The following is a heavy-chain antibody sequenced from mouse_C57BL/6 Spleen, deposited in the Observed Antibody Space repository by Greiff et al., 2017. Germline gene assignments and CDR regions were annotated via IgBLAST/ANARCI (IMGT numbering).Heavy chain of an antibody. Sequence: EVQLVESGGGLVKPGGSLKLSCAASGFTFSDYGMHWVRQAPEKGLVWVAYISSGSSTSYYADTVKGRFTISRDNAKNTLFLQMTSLRSEDTAMYYCARVRDYDVVDYWGQGTTLTVSS. D-gene: IGHD2-4*01. CDR3: ARVRDYDVVDY. CDR1: GFTFSDYG. V-gene: IGHV5-17*01. J-gene: IGHJ2*01. CDR2: ISSGSSTS.